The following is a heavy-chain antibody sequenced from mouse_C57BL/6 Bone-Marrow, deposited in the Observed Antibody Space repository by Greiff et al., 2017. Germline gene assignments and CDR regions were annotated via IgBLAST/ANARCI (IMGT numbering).Heavy chain of an antibody. D-gene: IGHD3-2*02. J-gene: IGHJ2*01. CDR3: AGDSSGYGYFDY. CDR2: IHPNSGST. V-gene: IGHV1-64*01. Sequence: VQLQQPGAELVKPGASVKLSCKASGYTFTSYWMHWVKQRPGQGLEWIGMIHPNSGSTNYNEKLKSKATLTVDKSSSTAYMQLSSLTSEDSAVYYCAGDSSGYGYFDYWGQGTTLTVSS. CDR1: GYTFTSYW.